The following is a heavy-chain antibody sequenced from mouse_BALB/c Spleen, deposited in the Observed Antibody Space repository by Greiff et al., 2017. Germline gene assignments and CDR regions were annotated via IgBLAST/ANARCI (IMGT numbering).Heavy chain of an antibody. V-gene: IGHV5-6*01. CDR1: GFTFSSYG. CDR3: ARHVDYGGDFDV. J-gene: IGHJ1*01. Sequence: DVQLVESGGDLVKPGGSLKLSRAASGFTFSSYGMSWVRQTPDKRLEWVATISSGGSYTYYPDSVKGRFTISRDNAKNTLYLQMSSLKSEDTAMYYCARHVDYGGDFDVWGAGTTVTVSS. CDR2: ISSGGSYT. D-gene: IGHD2-4*01.